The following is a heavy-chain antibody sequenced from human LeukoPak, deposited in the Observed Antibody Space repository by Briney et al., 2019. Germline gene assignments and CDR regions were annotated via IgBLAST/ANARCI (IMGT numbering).Heavy chain of an antibody. CDR1: GFNFDDYG. CDR3: ARGSGSYSTYFDF. J-gene: IGHJ4*02. D-gene: IGHD1-26*01. Sequence: GGSLTLSCAASGFNFDDYGMTWVRQAPGEGLEWASGISWNGGSTGYVDSVKGRFTISRDNANNSLYLQMNSLRGEDTALYYCARGSGSYSTYFDFWGQGTLVTVSS. CDR2: ISWNGGST. V-gene: IGHV3-20*04.